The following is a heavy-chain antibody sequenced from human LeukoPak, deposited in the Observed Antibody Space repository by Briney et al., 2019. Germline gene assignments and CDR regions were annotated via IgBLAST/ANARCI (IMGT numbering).Heavy chain of an antibody. V-gene: IGHV3-30*02. J-gene: IGHJ4*02. D-gene: IGHD2-2*01. CDR2: IRYDGNNE. CDR1: GFTFSSFG. Sequence: GGSLRLSCTASGFTFSSFGMDWVRQAPGKGLEWVAFIRYDGNNEYYADSVKGRFTISRDNSKNTLYLQMNSLRVEDTAVYYCARDLGYCSSTSCYAPFDYGGQGTLVTVSS. CDR3: ARDLGYCSSTSCYAPFDY.